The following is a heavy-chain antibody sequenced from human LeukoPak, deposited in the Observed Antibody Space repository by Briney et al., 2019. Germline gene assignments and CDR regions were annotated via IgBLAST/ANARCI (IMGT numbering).Heavy chain of an antibody. V-gene: IGHV3-48*03. J-gene: IGHJ3*02. D-gene: IGHD2-21*02. CDR1: GFTFSSYE. CDR2: ISSSGSTI. CDR3: AKYVVVTHNDAFDI. Sequence: HPGGSLRLSCAASGFTFSSYEMNWVRQAPGKGLEWVSYISSSGSTIYYADSVKGRFTISRDNAKNSLYLQMNSLRAEDTAVYYCAKYVVVTHNDAFDIWGQGTMVTVSS.